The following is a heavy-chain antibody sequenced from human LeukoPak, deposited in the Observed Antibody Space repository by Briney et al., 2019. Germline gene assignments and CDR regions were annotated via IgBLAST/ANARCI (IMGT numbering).Heavy chain of an antibody. D-gene: IGHD2-2*01. CDR1: GGSFSGYY. Sequence: PSETLSLTCTVYGGSFSGYYWSWIRQPPGKGLEWIGEINHSGSTNYNPSLKSRVTISVDTSKNQFSLKLSSVTAADTAVYYCARSERYCSSTSCYGGFDYWGQGTLVTVSS. CDR3: ARSERYCSSTSCYGGFDY. V-gene: IGHV4-34*01. J-gene: IGHJ4*02. CDR2: INHSGST.